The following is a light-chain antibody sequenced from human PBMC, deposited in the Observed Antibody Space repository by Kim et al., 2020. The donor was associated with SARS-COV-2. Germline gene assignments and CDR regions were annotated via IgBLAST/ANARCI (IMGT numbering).Light chain of an antibody. CDR1: QGISDN. Sequence: DIQMIQSPSVMSASVGDTVTITCRASQGISDNLAWFQQEPGKVPQRLIYAASTLHSGAPSRFSGSGSGTEFTLTISSLQPEDFATYYCLQHKSYPYTLGQGTKLAI. V-gene: IGKV1-17*03. CDR2: AAS. CDR3: LQHKSYPYT. J-gene: IGKJ2*01.